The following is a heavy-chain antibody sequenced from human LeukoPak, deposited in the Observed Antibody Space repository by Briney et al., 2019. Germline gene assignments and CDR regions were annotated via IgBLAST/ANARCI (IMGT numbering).Heavy chain of an antibody. Sequence: SVKVSCKASGGTFSSYAISWVRQAPGQGLEWMGGIIPIFGTANYAQKFQGRVTITADESTSTAYMELSSLTSEDTAVYHCARDAFYGAYSYFDSWGQGTLVTVSS. CDR2: IIPIFGTA. V-gene: IGHV1-69*01. D-gene: IGHD4-17*01. CDR1: GGTFSSYA. J-gene: IGHJ4*02. CDR3: ARDAFYGAYSYFDS.